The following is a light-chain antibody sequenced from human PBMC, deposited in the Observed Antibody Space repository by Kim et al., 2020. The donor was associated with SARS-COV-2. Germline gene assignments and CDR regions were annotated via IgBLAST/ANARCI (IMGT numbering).Light chain of an antibody. CDR3: QQYNKWMYT. J-gene: IGKJ2*01. Sequence: YVAPGERATLSCRASQSVSSNLAWYQKKPGQAPRLVIYGASTRAAGVPARFSGSVSGAEFTLTITNLQPEDCAVYYCQQYNKWMYTFGQGTKVEI. CDR2: GAS. CDR1: QSVSSN. V-gene: IGKV3D-15*01.